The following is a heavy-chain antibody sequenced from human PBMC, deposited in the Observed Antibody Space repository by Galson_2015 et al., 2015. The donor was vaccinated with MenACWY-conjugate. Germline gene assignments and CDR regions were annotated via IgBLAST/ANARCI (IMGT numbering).Heavy chain of an antibody. J-gene: IGHJ6*02. CDR3: ARSITMVRGVFPSHHYGMDV. CDR2: IYYSGST. V-gene: IGHV4-39*07. CDR1: GGSISSSSYY. D-gene: IGHD3-10*01. Sequence: ETLSLTCTVSGGSISSSSYYWGWIRQPPGKGLEWIGSIYYSGSTYYNPSLKSRVTISVDTSKNQFSLKLSSVTAADTAVYYCARSITMVRGVFPSHHYGMDVWGQGTTVTVSS.